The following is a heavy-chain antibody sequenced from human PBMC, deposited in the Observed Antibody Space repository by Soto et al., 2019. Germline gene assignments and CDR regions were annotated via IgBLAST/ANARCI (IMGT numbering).Heavy chain of an antibody. Sequence: SETLSLTCTVSGGSISSGGYYWSWIRQHPGKGLEWIGYIYYSGSTYYNPSLKSRVTISVDTSKNQFSLKLSSVTAADTAVYYCARVRVEMATAGFDYWGQGTLVTVS. CDR2: IYYSGST. CDR1: GGSISSGGYY. D-gene: IGHD5-12*01. J-gene: IGHJ4*02. V-gene: IGHV4-31*03. CDR3: ARVRVEMATAGFDY.